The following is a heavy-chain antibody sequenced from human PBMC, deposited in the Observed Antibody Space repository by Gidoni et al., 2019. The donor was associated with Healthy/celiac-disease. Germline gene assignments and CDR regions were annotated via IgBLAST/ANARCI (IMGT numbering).Heavy chain of an antibody. D-gene: IGHD2-2*01. CDR3: ARGGGYCSSTSCYRLRRYYYMDV. CDR2: INHSGST. J-gene: IGHJ6*03. Sequence: QVQLQQWGAGLLKPSETLSLTCAVYGGSFSGYYWSWIRQPPGKGLEWIGEINHSGSTNYNPSLKSRVTISVDTSKNQFSLKLSSVTAADTAVYYCARGGGYCSSTSCYRLRRYYYMDVWGKGTTVTVSS. CDR1: GGSFSGYY. V-gene: IGHV4-34*01.